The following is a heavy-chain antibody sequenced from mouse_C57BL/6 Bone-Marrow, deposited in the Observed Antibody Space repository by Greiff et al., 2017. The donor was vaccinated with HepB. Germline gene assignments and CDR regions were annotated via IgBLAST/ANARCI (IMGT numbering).Heavy chain of an antibody. V-gene: IGHV1-59*01. D-gene: IGHD2-1*01. CDR2: IDPSDSYT. CDR1: GYTFTSYW. CDR3: YGNYFDY. J-gene: IGHJ2*01. Sequence: QVQLQQPGAELVRPGTSVKLSCKASGYTFTSYWMHWVKQRPGQGLEWIGVIDPSDSYTNYNQKVKGKATLTVDTSSSTAYMQLSSLTSEDSAVYYCYGNYFDYWGQGTTLTVSS.